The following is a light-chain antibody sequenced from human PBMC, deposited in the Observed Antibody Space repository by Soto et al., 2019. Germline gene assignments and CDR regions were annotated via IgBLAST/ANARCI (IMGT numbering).Light chain of an antibody. CDR1: QSVSSSY. Sequence: EIVLTQSPGTLSLSPGERATLSCRASQSVSSSYLAWYQQKPGQAPRLLIYGASTRATGIPDRFSGSGSGTDFTLTISRLEPADFAVYYCQQYGSSPLTFGGGTKVDIK. CDR2: GAS. V-gene: IGKV3-20*01. CDR3: QQYGSSPLT. J-gene: IGKJ4*01.